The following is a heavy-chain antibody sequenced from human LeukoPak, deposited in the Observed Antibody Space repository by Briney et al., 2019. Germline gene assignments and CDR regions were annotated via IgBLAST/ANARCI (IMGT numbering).Heavy chain of an antibody. CDR3: ARKRIHSFAS. CDR1: GDTVSSTSGA. J-gene: IGHJ5*01. CDR2: TYYRSKWFN. Sequence: SQTLSLTCAISGDTVSSTSGAWNWIRQSPSRGLEWLGRTYYRSKWFNDYAVSVKSRLTFSPDTSKNQVSLQLNSVIPDDTAVYYCARKRIHSFASWGQGTLVTVSS. V-gene: IGHV6-1*01. D-gene: IGHD4-11*01.